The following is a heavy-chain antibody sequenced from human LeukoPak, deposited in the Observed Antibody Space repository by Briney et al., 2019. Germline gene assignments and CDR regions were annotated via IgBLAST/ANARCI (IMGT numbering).Heavy chain of an antibody. D-gene: IGHD1-26*01. Sequence: GASVKVSCKASGYTFSNYVMNWVRQAPGQGLEWMGWINTNTGTPMYAQGFTGRFVFSLETSVSTAYLQISSLKTDDTAVYYCARDPVGAKFNYFDYWGQGTLVTVSS. CDR3: ARDPVGAKFNYFDY. J-gene: IGHJ4*02. CDR2: INTNTGTP. V-gene: IGHV7-4-1*02. CDR1: GYTFSNYV.